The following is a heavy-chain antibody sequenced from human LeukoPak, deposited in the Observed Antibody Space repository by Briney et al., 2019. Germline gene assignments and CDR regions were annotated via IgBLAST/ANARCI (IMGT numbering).Heavy chain of an antibody. J-gene: IGHJ4*02. V-gene: IGHV3-15*01. CDR3: TTRRQDGW. CDR2: IKSKIDGGTI. CDR1: GFTFSDAW. D-gene: IGHD2-15*01. Sequence: PGGSLRLSCVASGFTFSDAWMSWVRQAPGKGLEWVGRIKSKIDGGTIDYAAPVKGRFTISRDDSRNTLYLQMNSLNTEDTAVYYCTTRRQDGWWGQGTLVTVSS.